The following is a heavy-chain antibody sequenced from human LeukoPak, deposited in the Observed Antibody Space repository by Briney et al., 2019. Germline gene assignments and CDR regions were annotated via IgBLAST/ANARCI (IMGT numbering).Heavy chain of an antibody. J-gene: IGHJ4*02. V-gene: IGHV6-1*01. Sequence: QTLSLTYAISEHRVSSNSAAWNLIRHSPSRDLEWLGRTYYRSRWYNDYAVSVKSRITINPDTSKNQFSLQLNSVTPEDTAMYYCARSRGDLDYWGQVTLVTVSS. CDR1: EHRVSSNSAA. CDR2: TYYRSRWYN. CDR3: ARSRGDLDY. D-gene: IGHD4-17*01.